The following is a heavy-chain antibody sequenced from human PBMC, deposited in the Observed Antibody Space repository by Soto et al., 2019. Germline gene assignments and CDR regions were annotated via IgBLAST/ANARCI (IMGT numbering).Heavy chain of an antibody. Sequence: QVQQVESGGGVVQPGRSLRLSCAASGLAFSSYAMHWFRQAPGKGLEWVAVISYDGSNKYYADSVKGRFTISRDNSKNTLYLQMNSLRAEDTAVYYCARDLSGSRDWGQGTLVTASS. CDR1: GLAFSSYA. CDR3: ARDLSGSRD. V-gene: IGHV3-30-3*01. J-gene: IGHJ4*02. CDR2: ISYDGSNK. D-gene: IGHD3-10*01.